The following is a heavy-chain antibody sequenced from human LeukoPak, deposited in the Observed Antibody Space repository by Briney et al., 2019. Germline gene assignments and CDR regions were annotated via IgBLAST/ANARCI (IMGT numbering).Heavy chain of an antibody. CDR3: ARDGLPAARDI. D-gene: IGHD6-6*01. CDR1: GFIFSQFW. CDR2: INGDGSST. J-gene: IGHJ3*02. Sequence: GGSLRLSCAGSGFIFSQFWMQWVRQIPGKGLVWVSRINGDGSSTNYADSVKGRFTISRDNAKNTLYLQMNSLRAEDTAVYYCARDGLPAARDIWGQGTLVTVSS. V-gene: IGHV3-74*01.